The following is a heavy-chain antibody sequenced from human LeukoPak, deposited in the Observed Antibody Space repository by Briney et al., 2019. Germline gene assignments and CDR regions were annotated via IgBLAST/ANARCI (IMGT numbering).Heavy chain of an antibody. CDR2: VSYSGRT. D-gene: IGHD1-1*01. V-gene: IGHV4-59*08. CDR1: GASISNYC. J-gene: IGHJ4*02. CDR3: ARHERGAENLDY. Sequence: SETLSLTCTVSGASISNYCWSWIRQPPGKGLKCIGYVSYSGRTNHNPSLKSRVTISADTSKNQFSLKLTSVTAADTAVYYCARHERGAENLDYWGQGTLVTVSS.